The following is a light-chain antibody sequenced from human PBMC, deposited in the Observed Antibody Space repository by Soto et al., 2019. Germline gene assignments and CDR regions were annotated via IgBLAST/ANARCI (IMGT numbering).Light chain of an antibody. CDR1: SSDVGAYDS. CDR3: SSYTTSRTLV. J-gene: IGLJ1*01. Sequence: LTQPASVSGSPGQSITISCTGTSSDVGAYDSVAWYQHNPGKAPKLMIYDVTNRPSGVSSRFSGSKSGNTASLSISGLRAEDEADYYCSSYTTSRTLVFATGTKVTVL. V-gene: IGLV2-14*01. CDR2: DVT.